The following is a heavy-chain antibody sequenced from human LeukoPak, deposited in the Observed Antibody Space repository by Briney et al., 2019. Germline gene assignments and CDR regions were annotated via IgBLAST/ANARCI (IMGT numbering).Heavy chain of an antibody. Sequence: SVGSLRLSCAVSGVTFSSYSMNWVRQAPGKGLEWVSCLSSSSSDIEYADSVKGRFTISRDNAKNSLYLQMNSLRVEDTAVYYCARDDGGALDVFDIWGQGTMVTVSS. CDR3: ARDDGGALDVFDI. D-gene: IGHD4-23*01. V-gene: IGHV3-21*01. CDR2: LSSSSSDI. CDR1: GVTFSSYS. J-gene: IGHJ3*02.